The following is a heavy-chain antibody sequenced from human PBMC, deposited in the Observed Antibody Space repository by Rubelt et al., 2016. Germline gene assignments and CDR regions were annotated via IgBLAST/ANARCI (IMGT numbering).Heavy chain of an antibody. Sequence: QPGGSLSLSCEASGFTLGGHAMNWVRQVPGKGLEWISYISSSSGNIWYADSVKGRFTVSRDNAKNSLYLQMNSLRDEDTAVYYCARDRPLGATKVYHFDYWGRGILVTVSS. J-gene: IGHJ4*01. D-gene: IGHD1-26*01. V-gene: IGHV3-48*02. CDR1: GFTLGGHA. CDR3: ARDRPLGATKVYHFDY. CDR2: ISSSSGNI.